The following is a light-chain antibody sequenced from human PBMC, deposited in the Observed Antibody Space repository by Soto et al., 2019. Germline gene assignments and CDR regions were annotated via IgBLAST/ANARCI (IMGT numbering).Light chain of an antibody. V-gene: IGKV3-15*01. CDR3: YQYNDWPPA. Sequence: EIETTQSPAALSVSPGDRVTLTCRASQSISRNLAWYQQRPGQAPRLLIYGASTRATGIPAWFSGSGSGTEFTLTISSLQSEDFAVYYCYQYNDWPPAFGQGTKV. J-gene: IGKJ1*01. CDR2: GAS. CDR1: QSISRN.